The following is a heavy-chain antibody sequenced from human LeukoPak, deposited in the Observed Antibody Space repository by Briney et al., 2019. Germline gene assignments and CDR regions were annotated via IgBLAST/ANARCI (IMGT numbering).Heavy chain of an antibody. Sequence: SGPTLVNPTQTLTLTCTFSGFSLSTSGMCVRWIRQPPGKALEWLALIDWDDDKYYSTSLKTRLTISKDTSKNQVVLTMTNMDPVDTATYYCARIRYDSSGYYPGGFDYWGQGALVTVSS. D-gene: IGHD3-22*01. J-gene: IGHJ4*02. V-gene: IGHV2-70*01. CDR2: IDWDDDK. CDR1: GFSLSTSGMC. CDR3: ARIRYDSSGYYPGGFDY.